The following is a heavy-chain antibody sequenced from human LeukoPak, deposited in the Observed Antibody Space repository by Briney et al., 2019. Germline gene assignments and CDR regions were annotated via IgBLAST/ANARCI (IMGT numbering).Heavy chain of an antibody. CDR2: MNPNSGNT. Sequence: GASVKVSCKASGYTFTSYDINWVRQATGHGLEWMGWMNPNSGNTGYAQKFQGRVTMTRNTSISTAYMELSSLRSEDTAVYYCARGQRYYYDSSGYYYFDYWGQGTLVTVSS. CDR3: ARGQRYYYDSSGYYYFDY. D-gene: IGHD3-22*01. V-gene: IGHV1-8*01. CDR1: GYTFTSYD. J-gene: IGHJ4*02.